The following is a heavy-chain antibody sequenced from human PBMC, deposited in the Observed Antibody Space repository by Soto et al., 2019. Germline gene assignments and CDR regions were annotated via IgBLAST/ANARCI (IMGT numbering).Heavy chain of an antibody. Sequence: QVQLQESGPGLVKPSQTLSLTCTVSGGSISSGDYYWSWIRQPPGKGLEWIGYIYYSGSTYYNPSLKSRVTITVDTSKNQFSLKLSSVTAADTAVYYCAREGCSSTSCYGDWGQGTLVTVSS. V-gene: IGHV4-30-4*01. CDR2: IYYSGST. CDR3: AREGCSSTSCYGD. D-gene: IGHD2-2*01. CDR1: GGSISSGDYY. J-gene: IGHJ4*02.